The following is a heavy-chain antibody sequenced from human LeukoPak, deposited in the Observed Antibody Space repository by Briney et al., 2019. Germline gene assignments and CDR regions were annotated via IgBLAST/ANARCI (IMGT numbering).Heavy chain of an antibody. CDR1: GGSISSSSYY. D-gene: IGHD3-3*01. Sequence: PSETLSLTCTVSGGSISSSSYYWGWIRQPPGKGLEWIGSIYYSGSTYYNPSLKSRVTISVDTSKNQFSLKLSSVTAADTAVYYCASLGYYDFWSGYKMGMPDYWGQGTLVTVSS. J-gene: IGHJ4*02. CDR3: ASLGYYDFWSGYKMGMPDY. CDR2: IYYSGST. V-gene: IGHV4-39*07.